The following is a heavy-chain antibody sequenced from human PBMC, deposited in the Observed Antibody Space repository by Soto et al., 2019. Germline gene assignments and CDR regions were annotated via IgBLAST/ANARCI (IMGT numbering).Heavy chain of an antibody. Sequence: PSETLSLTCTVSGGSISTYDWIWIRQPPGKGLEWIGVFYNGGTTNYSPSLKSRVTISVDTSKNQFSLKLNSVTAADTAVYYCARDGSERPATYWGQGILVTVPQ. J-gene: IGHJ4*02. CDR1: GGSISTYD. CDR2: FYNGGTT. V-gene: IGHV4-59*01. CDR3: ARDGSERPATY. D-gene: IGHD3-10*01.